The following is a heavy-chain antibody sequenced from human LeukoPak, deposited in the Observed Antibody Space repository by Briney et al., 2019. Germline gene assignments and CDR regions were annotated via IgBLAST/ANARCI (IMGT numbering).Heavy chain of an antibody. D-gene: IGHD2-15*01. Sequence: GGSLRLSCAASGFTVSSNYMSWVRQAPGKGLECVSVIYSGGNTYYADSVKGRFTISRDNAKNSLYLQMNSLRVEDTAVYYCARAGRKSRGVDIVRKKETGYYYYLDVWGKGTTVTVSS. J-gene: IGHJ6*03. CDR3: ARAGRKSRGVDIVRKKETGYYYYLDV. V-gene: IGHV3-66*01. CDR1: GFTVSSNY. CDR2: IYSGGNT.